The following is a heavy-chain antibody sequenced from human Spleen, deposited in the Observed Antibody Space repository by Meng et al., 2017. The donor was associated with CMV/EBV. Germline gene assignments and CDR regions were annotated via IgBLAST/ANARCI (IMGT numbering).Heavy chain of an antibody. CDR3: ARGGTQVLRFLEWLLSGMDV. Sequence: GESLKISCAASGFTFSDYYMSWIRQAPGKGLEWVSYISSSGSTIYYADSVKGRFTISRDNAKNSLYLQMNSLRAEDTAVYYCARGGTQVLRFLEWLLSGMDVWGQGTTVTVSS. J-gene: IGHJ6*02. D-gene: IGHD3-3*01. CDR2: ISSSGSTI. CDR1: GFTFSDYY. V-gene: IGHV3-11*04.